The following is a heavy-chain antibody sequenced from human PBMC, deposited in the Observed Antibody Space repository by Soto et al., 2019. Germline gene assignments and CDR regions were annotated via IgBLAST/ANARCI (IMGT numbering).Heavy chain of an antibody. CDR1: GFTFSSFA. CDR3: ARSVQARGTFPFLYYFDY. V-gene: IGHV3-30-3*01. D-gene: IGHD3-10*01. J-gene: IGHJ4*02. Sequence: QVQLVQSGGTVVQPGRSLRLSCAASGFTFSSFAMQWVRQAPGKGLEWLAGASYDGSNKYYADSVKGRFPISRDNSNNTLYLQMNSLRPDDTALYYCARSVQARGTFPFLYYFDYGGQGARVSVSS. CDR2: ASYDGSNK.